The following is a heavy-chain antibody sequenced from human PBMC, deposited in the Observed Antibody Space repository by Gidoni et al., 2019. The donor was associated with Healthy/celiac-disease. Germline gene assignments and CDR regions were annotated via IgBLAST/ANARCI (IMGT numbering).Heavy chain of an antibody. CDR3: ARGLVGATAEYFQH. CDR2: IGYDGSNK. J-gene: IGHJ1*01. Sequence: QVQLVESGGGVVQPGRSLRLSCAASGFTFRSNGMHWVRQAPGKGLEWVAVIGYDGSNKYYADSVKGRFTIARDNSKNTLYLQMNSLRAEDTAVYYCARGLVGATAEYFQHWGQGTLVTVSS. D-gene: IGHD1-26*01. V-gene: IGHV3-33*01. CDR1: GFTFRSNG.